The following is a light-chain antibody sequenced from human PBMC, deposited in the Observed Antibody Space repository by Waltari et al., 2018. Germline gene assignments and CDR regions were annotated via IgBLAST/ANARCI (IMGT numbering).Light chain of an antibody. Sequence: QSVLTQPAVVTGSPGQSITISCLGSNSDIANYDYVSWYQQHPGTAPKLLIHGVTHRPSGISDRFSGSKSGNTASLTISGLQPEDEADYICSSYTSRSTSFGGGTKLIVL. CDR2: GVT. CDR3: SSYTSRSTS. J-gene: IGLJ2*01. V-gene: IGLV2-14*03. CDR1: NSDIANYDY.